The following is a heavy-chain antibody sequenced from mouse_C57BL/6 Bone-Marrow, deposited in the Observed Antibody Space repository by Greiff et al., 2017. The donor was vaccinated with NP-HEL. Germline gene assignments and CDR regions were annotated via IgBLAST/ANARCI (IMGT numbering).Heavy chain of an antibody. D-gene: IGHD2-4*01. Sequence: VQLQQSGAELVRPGTSVKVSCKASGYAFTNYLIEWVKQRPGQGLEWIGVINPGSGGTNYNEKCKGKATLTADKSSSTAYMQLSSLTSEDSAVYFCAGGGLRYYYAMDYWGQGTSVTASS. V-gene: IGHV1-54*01. CDR2: INPGSGGT. J-gene: IGHJ4*01. CDR3: AGGGLRYYYAMDY. CDR1: GYAFTNYL.